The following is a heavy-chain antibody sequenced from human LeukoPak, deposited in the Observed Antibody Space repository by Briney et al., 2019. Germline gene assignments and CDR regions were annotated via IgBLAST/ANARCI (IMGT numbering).Heavy chain of an antibody. Sequence: PSETLSLTCSVSGDSISSGSYYWSWIRQPAGKGLEWIGRIYTSGSTNYIPSLKSRLTISVDTSKNQFSLRLSSVTAADTAVYYCASQRLWFGEQAPYWGQGTLVTVSS. CDR3: ASQRLWFGEQAPY. V-gene: IGHV4-61*02. D-gene: IGHD3-10*01. CDR1: GDSISSGSYY. CDR2: IYTSGST. J-gene: IGHJ4*02.